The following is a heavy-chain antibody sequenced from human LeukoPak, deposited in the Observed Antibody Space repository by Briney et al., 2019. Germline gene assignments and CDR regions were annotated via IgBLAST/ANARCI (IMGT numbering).Heavy chain of an antibody. Sequence: GGSLRLSCAASGFIFSNYEMNWVRQAPGKGLEWVSYISSSGSTIYYADSVKGRFTISRDNAKNSLYLQMNSLRAEDTAVYYCAREGGYSSSWYQPYWGQGTLVTVSS. CDR2: ISSSGSTI. V-gene: IGHV3-48*03. J-gene: IGHJ4*02. CDR1: GFIFSNYE. CDR3: AREGGYSSSWYQPY. D-gene: IGHD6-13*01.